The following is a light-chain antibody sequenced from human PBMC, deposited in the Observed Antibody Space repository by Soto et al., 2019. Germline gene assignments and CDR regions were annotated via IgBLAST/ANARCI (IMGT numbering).Light chain of an antibody. CDR1: SSDVGAYNY. CDR3: SSYTGSSTPVV. J-gene: IGLJ2*01. V-gene: IGLV2-14*01. CDR2: GVS. Sequence: QSALTQPASVSGSPGQSITISCTGTSSDVGAYNYVSWYQQHPGKAPKLMISGVSNRPSGVSNRFSGSKSGNTASLTISGLQADDEADYYCSSYTGSSTPVVFGGGTKLTVL.